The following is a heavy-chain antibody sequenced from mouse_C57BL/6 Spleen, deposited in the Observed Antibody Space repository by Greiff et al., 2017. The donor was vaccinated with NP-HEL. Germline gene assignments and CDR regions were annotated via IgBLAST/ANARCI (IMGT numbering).Heavy chain of an antibody. V-gene: IGHV1-80*01. CDR1: GYAFSSYW. Sequence: VQRVESGAELVKPGASVKISCKASGYAFSSYWMNWVKQRPGKGLEWIGQIYPGDGDTHYTGKFKGKATLTADKSSSTAYMQLSSLTSEDSAVYFCARHGNYVYFDYWGQGTTLTVSS. D-gene: IGHD2-1*01. CDR3: ARHGNYVYFDY. J-gene: IGHJ2*01. CDR2: IYPGDGDT.